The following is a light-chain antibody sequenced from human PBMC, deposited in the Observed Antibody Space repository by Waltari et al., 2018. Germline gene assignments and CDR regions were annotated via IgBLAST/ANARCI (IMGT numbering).Light chain of an antibody. V-gene: IGKV3-11*01. CDR2: DAS. CDR1: QSVRTY. Sequence: EIVMTQSPATLSLSPGESVTLSCRASQSVRTYLAWYQQKPGQAPRLLIYDASNRATGIPARFVGSGSGTGFTLTISRLEPEDFAVYYCQERSNWPGGSFGGGTKVEIK. J-gene: IGKJ4*01. CDR3: QERSNWPGGS.